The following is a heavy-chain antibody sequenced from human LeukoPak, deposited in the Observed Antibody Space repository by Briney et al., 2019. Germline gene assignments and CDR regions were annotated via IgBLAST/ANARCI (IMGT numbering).Heavy chain of an antibody. J-gene: IGHJ2*01. CDR2: IYYSGST. CDR1: GGSISSGDYY. D-gene: IGHD3-10*01. Sequence: NPSETLSLTCTVSGGSISSGDYYWSWIRQPPGKGLEWIGYIYYSGSTYYNPSLKSRVTISVDTSKNQFSLKLSSVTAADTAVYYCARAGDYYGSGTHWYFDLWGRGTLVTVSS. V-gene: IGHV4-30-4*01. CDR3: ARAGDYYGSGTHWYFDL.